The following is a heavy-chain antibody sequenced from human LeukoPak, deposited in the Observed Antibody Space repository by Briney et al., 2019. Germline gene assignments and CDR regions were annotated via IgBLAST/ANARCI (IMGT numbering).Heavy chain of an antibody. CDR2: IYYSGST. CDR1: GGSISSYY. V-gene: IGHV4-59*01. J-gene: IGHJ4*02. D-gene: IGHD1-26*01. CDR3: ARLISGRHGGLDY. Sequence: SETLSLTCTVSGGSISSYYWSWIRQPRGKGLEWIGYIYYSGSTNYNPSLKSRVTISVDTSKNQFSLKLSSVTAADTAVYYCARLISGRHGGLDYWGQGTLVTVSS.